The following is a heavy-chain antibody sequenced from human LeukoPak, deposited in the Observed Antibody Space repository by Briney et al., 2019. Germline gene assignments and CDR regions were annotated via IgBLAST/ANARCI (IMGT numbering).Heavy chain of an antibody. J-gene: IGHJ4*02. CDR3: AAVIDY. CDR1: GFTFSSYE. Sequence: GGSLRLSYAASGFTFSSYEMNWIRQAPGKGLEWISYISNSGSTKYYADSVKGRFTISRDNAKNSVFLQMNSLRAEGTAVYYCAAVIDYWGQGTLVTVSS. V-gene: IGHV3-48*03. CDR2: ISNSGSTK.